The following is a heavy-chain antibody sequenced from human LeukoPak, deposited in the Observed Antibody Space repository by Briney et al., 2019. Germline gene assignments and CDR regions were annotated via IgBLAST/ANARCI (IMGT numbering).Heavy chain of an antibody. V-gene: IGHV5-51*01. CDR1: GYSFTSYW. D-gene: IGHD5-12*01. CDR2: IYPRDSDT. CDR3: ARRQYSGYDFDF. Sequence: GESLKISCKGSGYSFTSYWIGWVRQMPGKGLEWMGIIYPRDSDTRYSPSFQGRVTVSADKSISTAYLQWSSLEASDTAMYYCARRQYSGYDFDFWGQGTLVTVSS. J-gene: IGHJ4*02.